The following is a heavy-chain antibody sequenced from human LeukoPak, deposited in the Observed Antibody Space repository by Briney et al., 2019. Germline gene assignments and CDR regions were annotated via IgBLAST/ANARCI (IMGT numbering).Heavy chain of an antibody. CDR1: GFTFSSYS. CDR3: AKESECSSTSCYRGGYDV. Sequence: PGGSLRLSCAASGFTFSSYSMNWVRQAPGKGLEWVSYISSSSSTIYYADSVKGRFTISRDNSKNTLYLQMNSLRAEDTAVYYCAKESECSSTSCYRGGYDVWGQGTMVTVSS. CDR2: ISSSSSTI. J-gene: IGHJ3*01. D-gene: IGHD2-2*02. V-gene: IGHV3-48*01.